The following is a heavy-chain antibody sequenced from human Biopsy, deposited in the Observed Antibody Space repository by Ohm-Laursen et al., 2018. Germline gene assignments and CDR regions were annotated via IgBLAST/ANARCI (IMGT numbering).Heavy chain of an antibody. D-gene: IGHD2/OR15-2a*01. CDR2: VYYSGTT. J-gene: IGHJ6*02. Sequence: SETLSLTCTVSGGSISSDWWSWIRQTPGQGLEWIGYVYYSGTTTYNPSLRSRVTISVDTSMNQISLRLQSVTAADTAIYYCSRATNSTGWPYYYFYGMDIWGQGTTVTVSS. CDR1: GGSISSDW. V-gene: IGHV4-59*01. CDR3: SRATNSTGWPYYYFYGMDI.